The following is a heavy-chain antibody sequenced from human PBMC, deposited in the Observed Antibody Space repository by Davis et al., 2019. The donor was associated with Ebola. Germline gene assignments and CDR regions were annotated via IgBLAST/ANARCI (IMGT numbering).Heavy chain of an antibody. CDR1: GGPFIDYY. CDR3: ARGAAPYYYYGMDV. V-gene: IGHV4-34*09. CDR2: IDHSGGA. Sequence: SQTLSLTCGVYGGPFIDYYWTWIRQLPGKGLEWIGEIDHSGGANYSPSLKSRVSMSVDTLKKQFSLKLNSVTAADTAVYFCARGAAPYYYYGMDVWGQGTTVTVSS. J-gene: IGHJ6*02.